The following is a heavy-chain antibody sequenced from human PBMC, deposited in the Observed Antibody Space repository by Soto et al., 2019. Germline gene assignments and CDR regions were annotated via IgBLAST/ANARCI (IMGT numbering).Heavy chain of an antibody. CDR3: SREAGGSKIVRVWLDP. V-gene: IGHV1-2*02. D-gene: IGHD2-8*01. Sequence: ASVQVSRKPSGYFFNDYHMHLVRKAPGQGLEWMGWINPKNGDRNYEQKSQDRLTMTREASISKVYFELRRLASAAAAVVYYSREAGGSKIVRVWLDPWGQGTLVTVSS. CDR2: INPKNGDR. CDR1: GYFFNDYH. J-gene: IGHJ5*02.